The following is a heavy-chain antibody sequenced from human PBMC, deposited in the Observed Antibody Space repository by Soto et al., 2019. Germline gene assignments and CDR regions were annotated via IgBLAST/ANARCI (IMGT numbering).Heavy chain of an antibody. J-gene: IGHJ6*02. D-gene: IGHD6-6*01. V-gene: IGHV4-31*03. CDR1: GGSISSGGYY. Sequence: QVQLQESGPGLVKPSQTLSLTCTVSGGSISSGGYYWTWIRQHPGKGLEWIGYNYYSVITYYNPSLKSRVTISLDTSKNQFSLKLSSVTAADTAVYYCARGSSIAGLYYGMDVCGQGTTVTVSS. CDR2: NYYSVIT. CDR3: ARGSSIAGLYYGMDV.